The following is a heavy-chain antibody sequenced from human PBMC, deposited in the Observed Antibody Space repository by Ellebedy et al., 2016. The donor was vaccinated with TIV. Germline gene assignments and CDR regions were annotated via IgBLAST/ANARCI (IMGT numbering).Heavy chain of an antibody. Sequence: GESLKISCAASGFTFSSYAMHWVRQAPGKGLEWVAVISYDGDTQRYPESVKGRFTISRDNSKDTLYLQMNSLRAEDTAVYYCAKDSNWGEGYWGQGTLVTVSS. CDR2: ISYDGDTQ. CDR3: AKDSNWGEGY. J-gene: IGHJ4*02. V-gene: IGHV3-30-3*01. D-gene: IGHD7-27*01. CDR1: GFTFSSYA.